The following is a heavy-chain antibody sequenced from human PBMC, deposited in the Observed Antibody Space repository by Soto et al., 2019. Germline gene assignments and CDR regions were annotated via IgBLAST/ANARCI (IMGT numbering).Heavy chain of an antibody. CDR1: GFTFSSYG. D-gene: IGHD1-26*01. Sequence: QVQLVESGGGVVQPGRSLRLSCAASGFTFSSYGMHWVRQAPGKGLEWVAVISYDGSNKYYADSVKGRFTISRDNSKKTLHLQMNSLRAEATAVYCCAKDMRVGDTRGAFDLWGQGTMVTVSS. CDR3: AKDMRVGDTRGAFDL. CDR2: ISYDGSNK. J-gene: IGHJ3*01. V-gene: IGHV3-30*18.